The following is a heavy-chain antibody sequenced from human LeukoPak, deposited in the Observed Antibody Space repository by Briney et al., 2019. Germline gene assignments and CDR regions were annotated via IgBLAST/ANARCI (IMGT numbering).Heavy chain of an antibody. CDR1: GGTFSSYA. CDR3: ARGGYYYDSSARPSWDFDY. V-gene: IGHV1-69*04. J-gene: IGHJ4*02. Sequence: SVKVSRKASGGTFSSYAISWVRPAPGQGLEWMGRIIPILGIADYAQKFQGRVTITADKSTSTAYMELSSLRSEDTAVYYCARGGYYYDSSARPSWDFDYWGQGTLVTVSS. D-gene: IGHD3-22*01. CDR2: IIPILGIA.